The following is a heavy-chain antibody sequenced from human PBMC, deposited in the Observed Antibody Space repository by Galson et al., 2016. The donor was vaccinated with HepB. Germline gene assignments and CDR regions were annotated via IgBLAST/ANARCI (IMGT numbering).Heavy chain of an antibody. Sequence: CAISGDSVSSNSVAWNWNRQSPSRGLEWLGRTYYRSKWYNHYAVSVRGRMTIDPDTSKNQFSLHLDSVTPEDTAVYYCASWDHEFGYLGYWGQGTLVTVSS. CDR1: GDSVSSNSVA. CDR3: ASWDHEFGYLGY. V-gene: IGHV6-1*01. J-gene: IGHJ4*02. CDR2: TYYRSKWYN. D-gene: IGHD3-3*01.